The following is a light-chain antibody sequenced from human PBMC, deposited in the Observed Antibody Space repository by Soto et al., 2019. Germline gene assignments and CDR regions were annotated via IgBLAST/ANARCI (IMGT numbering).Light chain of an antibody. V-gene: IGKV3-20*01. CDR2: GAS. CDR3: QQYGSSSGT. Sequence: DIVLTQSPGTLSLSPGERATLSCTSSQSVVSSYLAWYQQKPGQAPRLIIYGASSRATGIPDRFSGSGSGTDCTLTISRLEPEDVAVYYCQQYGSSSGTFGQGTKVDIK. J-gene: IGKJ1*01. CDR1: QSVVSSY.